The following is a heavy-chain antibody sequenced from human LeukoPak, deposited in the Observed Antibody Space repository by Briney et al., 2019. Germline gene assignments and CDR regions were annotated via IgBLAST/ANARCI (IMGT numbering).Heavy chain of an antibody. Sequence: GGSLRLSCAAPGFTFSSYAMSWVRQAPGKGLEWVSAISGSGGSTYYADSVKGRFTISRDNSKDTLYLQMNSLRAEDTAVYYCAKDYSYYYGNDYFDYWGQGTLVTVSS. CDR1: GFTFSSYA. J-gene: IGHJ4*02. CDR3: AKDYSYYYGNDYFDY. V-gene: IGHV3-23*01. CDR2: ISGSGGST. D-gene: IGHD3-10*01.